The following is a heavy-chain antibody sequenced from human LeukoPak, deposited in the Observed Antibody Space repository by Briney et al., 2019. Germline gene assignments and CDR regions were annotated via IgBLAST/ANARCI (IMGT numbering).Heavy chain of an antibody. CDR2: IYSGGST. J-gene: IGHJ4*02. D-gene: IGHD4-17*01. Sequence: GGSLRLSCAASGFTASSNYMSWVRQAPGKGLEWVSVIYSGGSTYYADSVKGRFTISRDNSKNTLYLQMNSLRAEDTAVYYCARDNWGYGDYAFDYWGQGTLVTVSS. CDR1: GFTASSNY. CDR3: ARDNWGYGDYAFDY. V-gene: IGHV3-66*01.